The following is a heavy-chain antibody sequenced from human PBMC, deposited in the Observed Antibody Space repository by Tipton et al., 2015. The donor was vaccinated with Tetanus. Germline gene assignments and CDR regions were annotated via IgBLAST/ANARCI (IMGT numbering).Heavy chain of an antibody. CDR1: GGTFGSYA. V-gene: IGHV1-69*06. J-gene: IGHJ6*02. D-gene: IGHD1-1*01. CDR3: AGGPRHDPKTFYAMDR. Sequence: QSGPEVKKPGSSVKVSCEASGGTFGSYAVNWVRQAPGQGLEWMGGIIPLFGTIEYSQKFQGRVTITADKSSSPAYMELSSLRSEATAVYYGAGGPRHDPKTFYAMDRWGPGTTVTVSS. CDR2: IIPLFGTI.